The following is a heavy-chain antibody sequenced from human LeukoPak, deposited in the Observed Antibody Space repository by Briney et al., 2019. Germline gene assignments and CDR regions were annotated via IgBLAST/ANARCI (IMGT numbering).Heavy chain of an antibody. CDR2: INWNGGST. Sequence: GGSLRLSCAASGFIFDDHGMSWVRQAPGKGLEWVSGINWNGGSTGYVDSVKGRFTISRDNAKNSLYLQMSSLRAEDTALYYCAGGDRNGWYFYYWGQGTLVTVSS. V-gene: IGHV3-20*04. CDR1: GFIFDDHG. D-gene: IGHD6-19*01. J-gene: IGHJ4*02. CDR3: AGGDRNGWYFYY.